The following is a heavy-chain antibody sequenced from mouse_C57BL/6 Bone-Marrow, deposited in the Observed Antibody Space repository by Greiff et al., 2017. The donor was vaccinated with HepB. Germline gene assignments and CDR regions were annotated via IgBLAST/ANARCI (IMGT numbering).Heavy chain of an antibody. J-gene: IGHJ2*01. CDR2: ISYDGSN. CDR3: ASHIYFDY. Sequence: DVQLQESGPGLVKPSQSLSLTCSVTGYSITSGYYWNWIRQFPGNKLEWMGYISYDGSNNYNPSLKNRISITRDTSKNQFFLKLNSVTTEDTATYYCASHIYFDYWGQGTTLTVSS. CDR1: GYSITSGYY. V-gene: IGHV3-6*01.